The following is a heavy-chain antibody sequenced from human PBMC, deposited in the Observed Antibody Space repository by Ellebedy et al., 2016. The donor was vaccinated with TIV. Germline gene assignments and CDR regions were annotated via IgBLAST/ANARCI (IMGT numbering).Heavy chain of an antibody. Sequence: MPSETLSLTCTVSGGYISGDHWSWIRQPPGKGLEWIGYITYDGRTNYNPSLKSRLTKSLDTSKNQFSLKLTSVTAADTAIYFCARDRRELELRGLDPWGQGTLVSVSS. V-gene: IGHV4-59*01. J-gene: IGHJ5*02. CDR1: GGYISGDH. CDR2: ITYDGRT. CDR3: ARDRRELELRGLDP. D-gene: IGHD1-7*01.